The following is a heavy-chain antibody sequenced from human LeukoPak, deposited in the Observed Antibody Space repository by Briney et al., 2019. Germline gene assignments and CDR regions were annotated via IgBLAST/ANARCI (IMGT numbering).Heavy chain of an antibody. CDR2: ISYDGSNK. D-gene: IGHD4-17*01. CDR1: GFTFSSYG. Sequence: PGGSLRLSCAASGFTFSSYGMHWVRQAPGKGLERVAVISYDGSNKYYADSVKGRFTISRDNSKNTLYLQMNSLRAEDTAVYYCAKAMTTVTTPSTVDVYGGQGTLVTASS. J-gene: IGHJ4*02. V-gene: IGHV3-30*18. CDR3: AKAMTTVTTPSTVDVY.